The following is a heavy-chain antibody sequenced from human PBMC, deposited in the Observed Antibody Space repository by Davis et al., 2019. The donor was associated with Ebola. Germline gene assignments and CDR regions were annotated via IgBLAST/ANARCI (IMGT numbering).Heavy chain of an antibody. V-gene: IGHV3-66*01. Sequence: PGGSLRLSCAASGFSVTSNYMSWVRQVSGQGPERVPTLYSGGSTYYADSVKGRFDISRDDSNNTIDLQMNNLRVEDTAVYFCARGLPHSFGVFDSWGQGALVTVSS. D-gene: IGHD2-8*01. CDR2: LYSGGST. J-gene: IGHJ4*02. CDR3: ARGLPHSFGVFDS. CDR1: GFSVTSNY.